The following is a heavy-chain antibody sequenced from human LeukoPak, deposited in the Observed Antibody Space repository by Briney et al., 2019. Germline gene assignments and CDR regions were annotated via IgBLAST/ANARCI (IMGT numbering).Heavy chain of an antibody. V-gene: IGHV4-39*07. Sequence: SETLSLTCIVSGGSISSSSYYWGWIRQPPGKGLEWIGSIYYSGSTYYNPSLKCRVTISVDTSKDQFSLKLSSVTAADTAVYYCARVRYFDWLIDYWGQGTLVTVSS. CDR3: ARVRYFDWLIDY. J-gene: IGHJ4*02. CDR2: IYYSGST. CDR1: GGSISSSSYY. D-gene: IGHD3-9*01.